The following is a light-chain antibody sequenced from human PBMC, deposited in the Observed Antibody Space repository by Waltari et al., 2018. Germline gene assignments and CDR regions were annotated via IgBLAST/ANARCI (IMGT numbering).Light chain of an antibody. J-gene: IGLJ2*01. Sequence: QSLLTQSPSASGTPGQRVSISCSGSSSNIGNNHVDWYQHFPGTAPRRLIYDSDRRPSGVPGRLSASKCCASASRAISGLRSEDEADYYCAAWDDSRSVVFGGGTRLTVL. V-gene: IGLV1-47*01. CDR3: AAWDDSRSVV. CDR2: DSD. CDR1: SSNIGNNH.